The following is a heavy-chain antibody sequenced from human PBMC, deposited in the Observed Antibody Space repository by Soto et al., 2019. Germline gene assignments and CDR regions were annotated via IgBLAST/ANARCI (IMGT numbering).Heavy chain of an antibody. CDR3: ARGLAAVPRAFDY. J-gene: IGHJ4*02. CDR1: GGSISSYF. D-gene: IGHD6-13*01. Sequence: SETLSLTCTVSGGSISSYFYIWVRQPPGKGLEWIGSVYYTGTTDYNPSLKSRVTISVDTSKTQFSLNLRSVTVADTAVYYCARGLAAVPRAFDYWGRGTLVTVSS. CDR2: VYYTGTT. V-gene: IGHV4-59*01.